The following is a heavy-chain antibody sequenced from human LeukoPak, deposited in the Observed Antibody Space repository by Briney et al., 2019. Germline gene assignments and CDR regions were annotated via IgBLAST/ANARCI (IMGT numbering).Heavy chain of an antibody. CDR1: GYSISSGYY. J-gene: IGHJ5*02. D-gene: IGHD3-10*01. Sequence: SETLSLTCTVSGYSISSGYYWGWIRQPPGKGLEWIGSIYHSGSTYYNPSLKSRVTISVDMSKNQFSLKLSSVTAADTAVYYCARDRLWFGTRQTINWFDPWGQGTLVTVSS. CDR2: IYHSGST. CDR3: ARDRLWFGTRQTINWFDP. V-gene: IGHV4-38-2*02.